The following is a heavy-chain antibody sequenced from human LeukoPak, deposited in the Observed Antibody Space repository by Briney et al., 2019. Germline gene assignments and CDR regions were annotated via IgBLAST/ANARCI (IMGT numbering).Heavy chain of an antibody. D-gene: IGHD5-18*01. J-gene: IGHJ4*02. CDR2: ISSSSSYI. CDR1: GLTFSRYS. V-gene: IGHV3-21*01. CDR3: ATSRRDGYGYRALELPPSPVD. Sequence: GGSLRLSCAASGLTFSRYSMNWVRQAPGKGLEWVSSISSSSSYIYYADSVKGRFTISRDNAKNSLYLQMINLRAEDTAVYYCATSRRDGYGYRALELPPSPVDWGQGTLVTVSS.